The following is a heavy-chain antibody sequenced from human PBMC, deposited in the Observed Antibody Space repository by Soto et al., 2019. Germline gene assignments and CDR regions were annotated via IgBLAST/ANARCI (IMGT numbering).Heavy chain of an antibody. V-gene: IGHV1-58*02. CDR2: IVVGSGNT. Sequence: SVKVSCKASGVTFTSSAMQWVRQARGQRLEWIGWIVVGSGNTNYAQKFQERVTITRDMSTSTAYMELSSLRSEDTAVYYCATPIPAASYYYYYYGMDVWGQGTTVTVSS. CDR3: ATPIPAASYYYYYYGMDV. D-gene: IGHD2-2*01. CDR1: GVTFTSSA. J-gene: IGHJ6*02.